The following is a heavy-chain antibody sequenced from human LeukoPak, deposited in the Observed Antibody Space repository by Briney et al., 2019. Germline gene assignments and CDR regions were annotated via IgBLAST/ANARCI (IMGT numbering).Heavy chain of an antibody. D-gene: IGHD3-10*01. Sequence: ASVKVSCKASGYTFTSYGISWVRPAPGQGLEWRGWISAYNGSTNYTQKLHGRVTMTTDTSTSTAYMELRSLRSDDTAVYYCARDKMGTHNYYYGSRSEGDNWFDPWGQGTLVTFSS. J-gene: IGHJ5*02. V-gene: IGHV1-18*01. CDR1: GYTFTSYG. CDR3: ARDKMGTHNYYYGSRSEGDNWFDP. CDR2: ISAYNGST.